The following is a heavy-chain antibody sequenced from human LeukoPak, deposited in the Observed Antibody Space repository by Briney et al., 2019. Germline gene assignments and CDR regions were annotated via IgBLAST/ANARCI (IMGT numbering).Heavy chain of an antibody. CDR3: SREVADGLDV. J-gene: IGHJ6*02. CDR1: GFIFRNHA. V-gene: IGHV3-23*01. CDR2: ISGGGDTT. D-gene: IGHD6-19*01. Sequence: PGGSLRLSCAASGFIFRNHAMHWVRQAPGKGLEWVSVISGGGDTTYYADSVRGRFTISRDNSKNTLCLQMKSLRGEDTAVYFCSREVADGLDVWGHGTTVTVSS.